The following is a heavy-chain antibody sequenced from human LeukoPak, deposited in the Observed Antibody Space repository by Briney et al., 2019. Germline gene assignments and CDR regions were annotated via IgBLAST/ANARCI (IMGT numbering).Heavy chain of an antibody. D-gene: IGHD3-3*01. V-gene: IGHV3-48*01. CDR3: ASKATSLGYDFS. Sequence: GGSLRLSCAASGFTFSSYSMNWVRQAPGKGLEWVSYISGSSSTIYYADSVKGRFTISRDNAKNSLYLQMNSLRAEDTAVYYCASKATSLGYDFSWGQGTLVTVSS. CDR1: GFTFSSYS. CDR2: ISGSSSTI. J-gene: IGHJ5*02.